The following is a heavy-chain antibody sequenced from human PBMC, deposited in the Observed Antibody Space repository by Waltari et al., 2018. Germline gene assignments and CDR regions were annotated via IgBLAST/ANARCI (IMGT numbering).Heavy chain of an antibody. J-gene: IGHJ4*02. CDR1: GFTFSSCA. CDR3: ARGFNFDWLVIDY. D-gene: IGHD3-9*01. V-gene: IGHV3-30*04. Sequence: QVQLVESGGGVVQPGRSLRLSCAASGFTFSSCAMPWVRQAPGKGLEWVALISYDGINKYYVDSVKGRFTISRDNSKNTLYLQMNSLRPEDTAVYYCARGFNFDWLVIDYWGQGTLVTVSS. CDR2: ISYDGINK.